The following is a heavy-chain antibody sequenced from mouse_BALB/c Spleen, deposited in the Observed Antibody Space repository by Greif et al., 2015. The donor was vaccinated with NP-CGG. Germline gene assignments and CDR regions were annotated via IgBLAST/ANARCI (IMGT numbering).Heavy chain of an antibody. CDR3: ARYPFYYGSSYVPYAMDY. Sequence: EVHLVESGPSLVKPSQTLSLTCSVTGDSITSGYWNWIRKFPGNKLEYMGYISYSGSTYYNPSLKSRISITRDTSKNXYYLQLNSVTTEDTATYYCARYPFYYGSSYVPYAMDYWGQGTSVTVSS. J-gene: IGHJ4*01. V-gene: IGHV3-8*02. CDR2: ISYSGST. CDR1: GDSITSGY. D-gene: IGHD1-1*01.